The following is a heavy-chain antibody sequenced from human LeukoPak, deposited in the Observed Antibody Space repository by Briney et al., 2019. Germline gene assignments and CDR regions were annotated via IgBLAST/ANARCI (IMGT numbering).Heavy chain of an antibody. D-gene: IGHD1-26*01. J-gene: IGHJ4*02. Sequence: GGSLRLSCAASGFTFDDYAMHWVRQAPGKGLEWASLISWDGGSTYYADSVKGRFTISRDNSKNSLYLQMNSLRAEDTALYYCAKDISGSHPQGADYWGQGTLVTVSS. V-gene: IGHV3-43D*03. CDR3: AKDISGSHPQGADY. CDR2: ISWDGGST. CDR1: GFTFDDYA.